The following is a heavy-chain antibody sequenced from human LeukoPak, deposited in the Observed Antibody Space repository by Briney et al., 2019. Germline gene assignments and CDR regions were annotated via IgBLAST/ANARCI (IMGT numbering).Heavy chain of an antibody. J-gene: IGHJ4*02. CDR2: ISVRSKYI. V-gene: IGHV3-21*01. CDR1: GYTFSRYS. D-gene: IGHD3-22*01. Sequence: GGSLRLSCAASGYTFSRYSLNWVRHAPGQGLVWVSSISVRSKYIYYADSVRGRFSISRDDARDSLYLQMNSLRAEDTAVYYCVRLRRNSDTSGFYYYYDYWGQGTLVTVSS. CDR3: VRLRRNSDTSGFYYYYDY.